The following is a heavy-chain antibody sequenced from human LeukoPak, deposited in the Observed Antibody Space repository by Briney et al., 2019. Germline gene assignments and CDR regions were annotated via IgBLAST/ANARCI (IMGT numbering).Heavy chain of an antibody. CDR1: GYTFTGYY. CDR2: INPNSGGT. Sequence: ASVKVSCKASGYTFTGYYMHWVRQAPGQGLEWMGWINPNSGGTNYAQKFQGRVTMTRDTSISTAYMELSGLRSDDTAVYYCARPLRVTMIRGAAFRASSDFDPWGQGTLVTVSS. CDR3: ARPLRVTMIRGAAFRASSDFDP. D-gene: IGHD3-10*01. J-gene: IGHJ5*02. V-gene: IGHV1-2*02.